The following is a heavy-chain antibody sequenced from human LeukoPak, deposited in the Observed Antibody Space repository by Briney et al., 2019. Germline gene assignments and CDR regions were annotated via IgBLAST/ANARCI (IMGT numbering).Heavy chain of an antibody. Sequence: ASVKVSCKAAGCAFTGYYMHLVRQAPGQGLEWMGWINPNSGGTNYAQKFQGGVTMTRDTSISTAYMELSRLRSDDTAVYYCARDLGYCSSTSCYYFDYWGQGILVTVSS. CDR3: ARDLGYCSSTSCYYFDY. D-gene: IGHD2-2*01. V-gene: IGHV1-2*02. CDR2: INPNSGGT. J-gene: IGHJ4*02. CDR1: GCAFTGYY.